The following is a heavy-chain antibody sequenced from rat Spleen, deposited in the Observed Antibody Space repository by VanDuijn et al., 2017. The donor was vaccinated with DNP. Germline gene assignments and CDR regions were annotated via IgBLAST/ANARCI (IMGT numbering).Heavy chain of an antibody. CDR2: ISYSGGT. D-gene: IGHD1-6*01. CDR1: GSSITSHY. Sequence: EVQLQESGPGLVKPSQSLSLTCSVTGSSITSHYWGWIRKFPGNKMEWMGYISYSGGTAYNPSLKSRISITRDTSKNQFFLQLNSVTTEDTATYYCARSGYNTDYYHLGAYWGQGTLVTVSS. J-gene: IGHJ3*01. V-gene: IGHV3-1*01. CDR3: ARSGYNTDYYHLGAY.